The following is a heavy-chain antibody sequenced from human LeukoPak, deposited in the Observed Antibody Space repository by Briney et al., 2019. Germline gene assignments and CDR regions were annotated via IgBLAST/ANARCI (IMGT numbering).Heavy chain of an antibody. J-gene: IGHJ6*03. Sequence: GGSLRLSCAASGFTFSSYAMSWVRQGPGKGLEWVSAISGSGGSTYYADSVKGRFTISRDNSKNTPYLQMNSLRAEDTAVYYCAKGTYYDFWSGYFSYYYYYYMDVWGKGTTVTVSS. D-gene: IGHD3-3*01. CDR2: ISGSGGST. V-gene: IGHV3-23*01. CDR3: AKGTYYDFWSGYFSYYYYYYMDV. CDR1: GFTFSSYA.